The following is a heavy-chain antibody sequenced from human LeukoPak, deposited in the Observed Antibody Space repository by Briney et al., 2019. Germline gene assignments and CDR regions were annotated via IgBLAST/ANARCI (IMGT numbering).Heavy chain of an antibody. CDR3: ARAYSSGYPGAFDI. D-gene: IGHD3-22*01. Sequence: GASVRVSCKASGYTFTSYGISWVRQAPGQGLEWMGWISAYNGNTNYAQKLQGRVTMTTDTSTSTAYMGLRSLRSDDTAVYYCARAYSSGYPGAFDIWGQGTMVTVSS. CDR1: GYTFTSYG. J-gene: IGHJ3*02. V-gene: IGHV1-18*01. CDR2: ISAYNGNT.